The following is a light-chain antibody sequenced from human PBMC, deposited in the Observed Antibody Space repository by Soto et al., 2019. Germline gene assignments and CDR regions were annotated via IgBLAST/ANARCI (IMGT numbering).Light chain of an antibody. Sequence: EIVLTQSPATLSLSPGERATLSCRASQSVSSYLAWYQQKPGQAPRLLIYDASNRATGIPARFSGSGSGTDFTLTISSLEPEDFAVYYCQQRSNWSITFGQGTRLEFK. V-gene: IGKV3-11*01. CDR1: QSVSSY. CDR2: DAS. J-gene: IGKJ5*01. CDR3: QQRSNWSIT.